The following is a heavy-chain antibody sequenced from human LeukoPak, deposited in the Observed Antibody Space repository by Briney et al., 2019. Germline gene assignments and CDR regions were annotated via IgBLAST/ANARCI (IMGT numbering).Heavy chain of an antibody. CDR3: ARDIAGATKGGWFDT. CDR1: GYTFTNYD. Sequence: ASVKVSCKASGYTFTNYDINWVRQATGPGLEWMGWMNPNSGNTGYAQKFQGRGTMTRNTSISTAYMELSSLISEDTALYYCARDIAGATKGGWFDTWGQGTPVTVSS. D-gene: IGHD1-26*01. J-gene: IGHJ5*02. V-gene: IGHV1-8*01. CDR2: MNPNSGNT.